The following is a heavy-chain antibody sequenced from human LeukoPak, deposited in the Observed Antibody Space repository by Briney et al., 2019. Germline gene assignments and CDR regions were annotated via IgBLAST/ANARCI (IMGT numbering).Heavy chain of an antibody. D-gene: IGHD6-13*01. CDR3: ARDRIAAAGTGPYGMDV. CDR1: GYTLTDYY. J-gene: IGHJ6*02. CDR2: INPNSGGT. Sequence: ASVKVSCKASGYTLTDYYMHWVRQAPGQGLEWMGWINPNSGGTNYAQKFQGRVTMTRDTSISTAYMELSRLRSDDTAVYYCARDRIAAAGTGPYGMDVWGQGTTVTVSS. V-gene: IGHV1-2*02.